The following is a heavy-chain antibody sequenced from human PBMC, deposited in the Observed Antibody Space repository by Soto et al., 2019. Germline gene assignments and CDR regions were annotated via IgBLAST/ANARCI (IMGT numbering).Heavy chain of an antibody. CDR3: ARGGGSG. V-gene: IGHV4-34*01. D-gene: IGHD6-19*01. CDR2: INHSGST. Sequence: SETLSLTCAVYGGSFSGYYWSWIRQPTGKGLEWIGEINHSGSTNYNPSLKSRVTISVDTSKNQFSLKLSSVTAADTAVYYCARGGGSGWGQGTLVTVSS. CDR1: GGSFSGYY. J-gene: IGHJ4*02.